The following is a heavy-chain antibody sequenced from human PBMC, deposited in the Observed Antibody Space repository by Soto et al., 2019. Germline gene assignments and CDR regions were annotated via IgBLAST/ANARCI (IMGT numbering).Heavy chain of an antibody. V-gene: IGHV3-33*01. D-gene: IGHD3-22*01. CDR1: GFTCSRYG. CDR3: ARDSKDDSSGYYAGFDY. CDR2: IYYDGSNK. J-gene: IGHJ4*02. Sequence: QVQLVESGGGVVQPGRSLRLSCAVSGFTCSRYGMNWVRQAPGKGLEWVAAIYYDGSNKYYADSVRGRFTISRDNFKNTLYLHMNSLRAEATAVYYCARDSKDDSSGYYAGFDYWGQGTLVTVSS.